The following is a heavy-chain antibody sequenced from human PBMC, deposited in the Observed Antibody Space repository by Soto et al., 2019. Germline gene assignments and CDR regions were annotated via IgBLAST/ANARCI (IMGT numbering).Heavy chain of an antibody. CDR2: INHSGGT. D-gene: IGHD6-13*01. CDR1: GGSFSGYY. V-gene: IGHV4-34*01. CDR3: ARVPYSSSWYFAPDYYYSGMDV. Sequence: QVQLQQWGAGLLKPSETLSLTCAVYGGSFSGYYWSWIRQPPGKGLEWIGEINHSGGTNYNPSLKRRVTISVDTSKTHFYLKLGTVTAADTAVYYCARVPYSSSWYFAPDYYYSGMDVWGQEPTVTVS. J-gene: IGHJ6*02.